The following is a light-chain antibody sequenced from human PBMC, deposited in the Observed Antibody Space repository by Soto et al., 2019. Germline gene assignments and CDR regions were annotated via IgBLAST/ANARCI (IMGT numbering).Light chain of an antibody. CDR1: QSVSSN. J-gene: IGKJ2*01. CDR2: GAS. CDR3: QQYNNWPPMYT. Sequence: EIVMTQSPATLSVSPGERATLSCRASQSVSSNLAWYQQKPGQAPRLLIYGASTRATGIPARFRGSGSGTEFTLTISSLQSEDFAVYDCQQYNNWPPMYTCGQGTKLEIK. V-gene: IGKV3-15*01.